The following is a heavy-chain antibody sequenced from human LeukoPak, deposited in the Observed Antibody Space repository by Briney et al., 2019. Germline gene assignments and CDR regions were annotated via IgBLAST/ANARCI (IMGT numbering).Heavy chain of an antibody. CDR1: GYTFISYG. CDR3: ASAAGLSPGAYYFDY. CDR2: ISAYNGNT. J-gene: IGHJ4*02. D-gene: IGHD1-14*01. Sequence: ASVKVSCKASGYTFISYGISWVRQAPGQGLEWMGWISAYNGNTNYAQKLQGRVTMTTDTSTSTAYMELRSLRSDDTAVYYCASAAGLSPGAYYFDYWGQGTLVTVSS. V-gene: IGHV1-18*01.